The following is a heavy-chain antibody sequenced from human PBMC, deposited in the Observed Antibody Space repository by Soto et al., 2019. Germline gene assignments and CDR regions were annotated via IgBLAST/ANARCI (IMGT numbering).Heavy chain of an antibody. CDR3: ARASGPFDY. V-gene: IGHV3-33*01. CDR2: IWFDGSNK. CDR1: GFTFSSYG. Sequence: QVQLVESGGGVVQPGRSLRLSCAASGFTFSSYGMHWVRQAPGKGLDWVAVIWFDGSNKYYADSVKERFTISRDNSKNMLYWQMNSLRAEDTALYYCARASGPFDYWGQGTLVTVSS. J-gene: IGHJ4*02.